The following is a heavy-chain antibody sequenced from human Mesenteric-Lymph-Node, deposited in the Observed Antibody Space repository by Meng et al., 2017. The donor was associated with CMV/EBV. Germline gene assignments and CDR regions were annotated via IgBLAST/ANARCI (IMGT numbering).Heavy chain of an antibody. CDR1: GGTFSSDG. J-gene: IGHJ6*02. CDR2: IIPVLGTA. CDR3: ARGLVVLVPSSMSPDSYYGMDV. D-gene: IGHD2-8*02. V-gene: IGHV1-69*10. Sequence: SVKVSCKASGGTFSSDGIGWARQAPGQGLEWMGGIIPVLGTANYAQNFQGRVTITADKSTSTAYMELSSLRSEDTAVYYCARGLVVLVPSSMSPDSYYGMDVWGQGTTVTVSS.